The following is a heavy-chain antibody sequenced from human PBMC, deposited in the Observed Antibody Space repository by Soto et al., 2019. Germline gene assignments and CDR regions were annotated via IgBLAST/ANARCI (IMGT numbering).Heavy chain of an antibody. Sequence: PGGSLILSCAASGFTFRRYPMQWVRQAPGSGLEYVSGTSINGDSTDYADSVQGRFTISRDNSKDTLYLQVGSLRAEDMAVYYCARSIHDFWSGRPQGFFDYWGQGTLVTVS. CDR3: ARSIHDFWSGRPQGFFDY. J-gene: IGHJ4*02. V-gene: IGHV3-64*02. CDR1: GFTFRRYP. CDR2: TSINGDST. D-gene: IGHD3-3*01.